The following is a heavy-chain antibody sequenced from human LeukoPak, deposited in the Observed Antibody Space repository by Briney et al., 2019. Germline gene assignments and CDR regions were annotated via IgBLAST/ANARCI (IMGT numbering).Heavy chain of an antibody. Sequence: SETLSLTCTVSGGSISSYYWSWIRKPAGKGLEWIGRIYTSGSTNYNPSLKSRVTMSVDTSKNQFSLKLSSVTAADTAVYYCARAHYDSSGYYFDYWGQGTLVTVSS. V-gene: IGHV4-4*07. CDR3: ARAHYDSSGYYFDY. J-gene: IGHJ4*02. CDR1: GGSISSYY. CDR2: IYTSGST. D-gene: IGHD3-22*01.